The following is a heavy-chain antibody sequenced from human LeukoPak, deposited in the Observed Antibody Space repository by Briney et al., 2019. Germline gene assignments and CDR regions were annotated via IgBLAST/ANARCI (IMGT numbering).Heavy chain of an antibody. CDR2: INHSGST. Sequence: PSETLSLTCAVYGGSFSGYYWSWIRQPPGKGLEWIGEINHSGSTNYNPSLKSRVTISVDTSKNQFSLKLSSVTAADTAVYYCARGRGSYFDCWGQGTLVTVSS. CDR1: GGSFSGYY. CDR3: ARGRGSYFDC. D-gene: IGHD3-10*01. V-gene: IGHV4-34*01. J-gene: IGHJ4*02.